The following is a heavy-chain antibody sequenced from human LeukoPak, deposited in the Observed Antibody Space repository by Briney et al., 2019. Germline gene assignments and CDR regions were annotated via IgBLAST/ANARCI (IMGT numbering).Heavy chain of an antibody. J-gene: IGHJ4*02. CDR1: GFTVSSNY. CDR2: IYSGGST. CDR3: ARVSRGPHPYYYDSSGYMDY. Sequence: GGSLRLSCAASGFTVSSNYMSWVRQAPGKGLEWVSVIYSGGSTYYADSVKGRFTISRDDSKNTLYLQMNSLRAEDTAVYYCARVSRGPHPYYYDSSGYMDYWGQGTLVTVSS. D-gene: IGHD3-22*01. V-gene: IGHV3-53*01.